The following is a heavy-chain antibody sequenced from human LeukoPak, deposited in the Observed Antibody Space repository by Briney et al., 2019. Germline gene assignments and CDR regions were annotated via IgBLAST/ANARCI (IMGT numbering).Heavy chain of an antibody. V-gene: IGHV3-7*03. J-gene: IGHJ4*02. CDR1: GFTFSSYA. CDR3: ARAVTSTEGY. Sequence: GGSLRLSCAASGFTFSSYAMSWVRQAPGKGLEWVASIKEDGSEKYYVDSVKGRFTISRDNAQKSLYLEMNSLRAEDTAVYYCARAVTSTEGYWGQGTLVTVSS. CDR2: IKEDGSEK.